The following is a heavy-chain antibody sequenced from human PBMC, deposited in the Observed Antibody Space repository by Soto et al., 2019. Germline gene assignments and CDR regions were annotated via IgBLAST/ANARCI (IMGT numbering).Heavy chain of an antibody. V-gene: IGHV4-34*01. J-gene: IGHJ5*02. CDR2: INHSGST. CDR3: ARAPEYSSSYNWFDP. Sequence: SETLSLTCAVYGGSFSCYYWSWIRQPPGKGLEWIGEINHSGSTNYNPSLKSRVTISVDTSKNQFSLKLSSVTAADTAVYYCARAPEYSSSYNWFDPWGQGTLVTVSS. D-gene: IGHD6-6*01. CDR1: GGSFSCYY.